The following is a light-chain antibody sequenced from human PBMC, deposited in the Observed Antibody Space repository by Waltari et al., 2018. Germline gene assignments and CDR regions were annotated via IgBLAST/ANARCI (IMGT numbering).Light chain of an antibody. CDR2: DAS. J-gene: IGKJ3*01. CDR3: QRYDNLPVFA. Sequence: DIQLTQSPSSLSASVGDRVTITCQASQAITNYLNWYQQKPGKAPKLLIYDASNLQTGVPSRFSRSQSGTECTFTIASLQPEDVATYYCQRYDNLPVFAFGPGTKVNIK. CDR1: QAITNY. V-gene: IGKV1-33*01.